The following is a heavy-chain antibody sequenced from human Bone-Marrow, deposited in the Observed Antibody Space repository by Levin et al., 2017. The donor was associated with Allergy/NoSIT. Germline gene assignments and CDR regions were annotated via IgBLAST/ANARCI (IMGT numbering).Heavy chain of an antibody. Sequence: KASETLSLTCSVSGGSISSGRYYFTWVRQSAGKGLEWIGRIYTTGSTNSNPSLESRVTISRDTFKKEVYLTLSSVTAADTAVYYCARDRLASLYYYSMDVWGRGTTVIVSS. V-gene: IGHV4-61*02. J-gene: IGHJ6*03. CDR1: GGSISSGRYY. CDR3: ARDRLASLYYYSMDV. CDR2: IYTTGST.